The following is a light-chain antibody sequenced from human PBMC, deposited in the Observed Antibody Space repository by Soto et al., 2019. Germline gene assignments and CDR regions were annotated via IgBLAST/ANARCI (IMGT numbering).Light chain of an antibody. J-gene: IGKJ4*01. Sequence: EIVLTQSPATLSLSPGERATLSCRASQSVSSYLAWYQQKPGQAPRLLIYGASTRATGIPARFSGSGSGTEFTLTISSLEPEDSALYYCLQRSNWLTFGGGTKVDIK. CDR3: LQRSNWLT. CDR2: GAS. CDR1: QSVSSY. V-gene: IGKV3-11*01.